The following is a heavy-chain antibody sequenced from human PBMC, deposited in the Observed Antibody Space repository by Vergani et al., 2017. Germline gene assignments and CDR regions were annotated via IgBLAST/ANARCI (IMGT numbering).Heavy chain of an antibody. CDR3: AKGIHDYGDYVPPYFDY. CDR1: GFTFSSYA. Sequence: EVQLLESGGGLVQPGGSLRLSCAASGFTFSSYAMSWVRQAPGKGLEWVSAISGSGGSTYYADSVKGRFTISRDNSKNTLYLQMNSLRAEDTAVYYCAKGIHDYGDYVPPYFDYWGQGTLVTVSS. D-gene: IGHD4-17*01. CDR2: ISGSGGST. V-gene: IGHV3-23*01. J-gene: IGHJ4*02.